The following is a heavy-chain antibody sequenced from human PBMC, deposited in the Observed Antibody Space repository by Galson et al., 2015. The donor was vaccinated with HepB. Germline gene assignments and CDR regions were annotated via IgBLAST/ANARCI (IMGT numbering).Heavy chain of an antibody. CDR1: GYTFSSYS. CDR3: ARGGFVAVVTATLNNWFDP. V-gene: IGHV1-18*01. D-gene: IGHD2-15*01. Sequence: SVKVSCKASGYTFSSYSIAWVRQAPGQGLEWMGWISAYDSSTNYAQKLQGRVTMTTETSTTTAYMELRNLRSDDTAVYYCARGGFVAVVTATLNNWFDPWGQGTLVIVSS. J-gene: IGHJ5*02. CDR2: ISAYDSST.